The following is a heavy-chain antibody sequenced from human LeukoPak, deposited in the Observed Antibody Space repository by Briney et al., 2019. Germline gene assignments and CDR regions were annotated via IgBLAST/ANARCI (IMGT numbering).Heavy chain of an antibody. J-gene: IGHJ4*02. Sequence: ASVKVSCKASGYTFTSYYMHWVRQAPGQRLEWMGWINPNSGGTNYAQKFQGRVTMTRDTSISTAYMELSRLRSDDTAVYYCARGPPSMVATLVSVLLFWGQGTLVTVSS. CDR3: ARGPPSMVATLVSVLLF. CDR2: INPNSGGT. V-gene: IGHV1-2*02. D-gene: IGHD5-12*01. CDR1: GYTFTSYY.